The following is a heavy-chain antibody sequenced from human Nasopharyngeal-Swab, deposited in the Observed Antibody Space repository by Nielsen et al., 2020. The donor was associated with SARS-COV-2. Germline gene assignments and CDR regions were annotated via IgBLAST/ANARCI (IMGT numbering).Heavy chain of an antibody. CDR1: GYTFTSYY. V-gene: IGHV1-46*01. Sequence: ASVKVSCKASGYTFTSYYMHWVRQAPAQGLEWMGIINPSGGSTSYAQKFQGRVTMTRDTSTSTVYMELSSLRSEDTAVYYCARDQSVTMETIFGVVIIGSGMDVWGQGTTVTVSS. CDR2: INPSGGST. D-gene: IGHD3-3*01. J-gene: IGHJ6*02. CDR3: ARDQSVTMETIFGVVIIGSGMDV.